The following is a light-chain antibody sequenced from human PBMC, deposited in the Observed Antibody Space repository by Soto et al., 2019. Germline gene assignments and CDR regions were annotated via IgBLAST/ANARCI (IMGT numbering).Light chain of an antibody. CDR3: QAWDSSTAV. V-gene: IGLV3-1*01. Sequence: SYELTQPPSVSVSPGQTASITCSGDKLGDKYVCWYQQKPGQSPVLVIYQDGKRPSGIPERFSGSNSGNTATLTISGTQAMDEADYFCQAWDSSTAVFGGGTKLTVL. CDR2: QDG. CDR1: KLGDKY. J-gene: IGLJ2*01.